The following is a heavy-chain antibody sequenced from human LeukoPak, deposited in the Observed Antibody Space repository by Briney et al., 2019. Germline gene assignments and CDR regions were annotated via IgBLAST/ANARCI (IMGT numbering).Heavy chain of an antibody. CDR2: IKQDGSEK. CDR3: ARDHRDNTYYYYGMDV. V-gene: IGHV3-7*01. J-gene: IGHJ6*02. Sequence: PGGSLRLSCAASGFTFSSYWMSWVRQAPGKGLEWVASIKQDGSEKYYVDSVKGRFTISRDNAKNSLYLQMNSLRAEDTAVYYCARDHRDNTYYYYGMDVWGQGTTVTVSS. D-gene: IGHD1-1*01. CDR1: GFTFSSYW.